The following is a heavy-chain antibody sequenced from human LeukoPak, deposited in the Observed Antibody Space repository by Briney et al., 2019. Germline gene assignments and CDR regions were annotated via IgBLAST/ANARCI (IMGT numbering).Heavy chain of an antibody. CDR3: AKDWPSEWQQLPDYDAVDV. J-gene: IGHJ3*01. Sequence: GGSLRLSCAASGFTFSNYAMTWVRQAPGKGLEWVSPISDSGSTFYADSVKGRFTISRDNSKNTLFLQMNGLRADDTAVYYCAKDWPSEWQQLPDYDAVDVWGQGTMVTVSS. CDR1: GFTFSNYA. V-gene: IGHV3-23*01. CDR2: ISDSGST. D-gene: IGHD6-13*01.